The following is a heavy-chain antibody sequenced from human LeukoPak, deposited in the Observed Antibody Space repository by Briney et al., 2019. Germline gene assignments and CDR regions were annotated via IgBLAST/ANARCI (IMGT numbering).Heavy chain of an antibody. D-gene: IGHD3-10*01. J-gene: IGHJ5*02. CDR1: GFTFSDYY. Sequence: PGGSLRLSCAASGFTFSDYYMSWIRQAPGKGLEWVSYISSSGSTIYYADSVEGRFTISRDNAKNSLYLQMNSLRAEDTAVYYCARVGDARWNHWFDPWGQGTLVTVSS. CDR3: ARVGDARWNHWFDP. V-gene: IGHV3-11*04. CDR2: ISSSGSTI.